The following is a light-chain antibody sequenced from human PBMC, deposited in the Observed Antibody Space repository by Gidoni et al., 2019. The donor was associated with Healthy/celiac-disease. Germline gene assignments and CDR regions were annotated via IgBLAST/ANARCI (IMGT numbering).Light chain of an antibody. CDR1: QDISNY. CDR2: DSS. CDR3: KQSRA. J-gene: IGKJ3*01. Sequence: DIQMTQSPSSLSASVGDRVTITCQASQDISNYLNWYQQKPGKAPKLLIYDSSNLKTGVPSRFSGSGSGTDFSFTISSLQPEDIATYYCKQSRAFXQXTKVDIK. V-gene: IGKV1-33*01.